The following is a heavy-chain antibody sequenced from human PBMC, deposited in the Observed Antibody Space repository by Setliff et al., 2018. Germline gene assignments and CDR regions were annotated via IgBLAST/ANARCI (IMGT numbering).Heavy chain of an antibody. J-gene: IGHJ6*02. CDR2: IKQDGSEK. CDR1: GFTFSSYW. D-gene: IGHD3-10*01. Sequence: GGSLRLSCTASGFTFSSYWMSWVRQAPGKGLEWVANIKQDGSEKYYVDSVKGRFTISRDNAKNSLYLQMNSLRAEDTAVYYCARDHAYGSRFYYYYYGMDVWGQGTTVTVSS. CDR3: ARDHAYGSRFYYYYYGMDV. V-gene: IGHV3-7*01.